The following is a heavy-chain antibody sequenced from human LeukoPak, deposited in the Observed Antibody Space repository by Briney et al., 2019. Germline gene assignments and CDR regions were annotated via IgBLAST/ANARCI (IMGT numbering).Heavy chain of an antibody. CDR1: GFTFSSYA. D-gene: IGHD2-8*01. J-gene: IGHJ4*02. V-gene: IGHV3-23*01. CDR2: ISGSGGST. CDR3: AKGKYCTNGVCSHDY. Sequence: GGSLRLSCAASGFTFSSYAMSWVRQAPGKGLEWVSAISGSGGSTYYADSVKGRFTISRDNSKNTLYLQMNSLSAEDTAVYYCAKGKYCTNGVCSHDYWGQGTLVTVSS.